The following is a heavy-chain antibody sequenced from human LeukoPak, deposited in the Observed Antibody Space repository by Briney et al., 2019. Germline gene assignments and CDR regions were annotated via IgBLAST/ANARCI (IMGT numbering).Heavy chain of an antibody. V-gene: IGHV4-59*01. CDR2: IYYSGST. J-gene: IGHJ4*02. CDR3: ARENSVPLAAAAPYFDY. D-gene: IGHD6-13*01. CDR1: GGSISSYY. Sequence: SETLSLTCTVSGGSISSYYWSWIRKPSGQGLEWIGYIYYSGSTNYNRALKSRVTISVDTSKNQFSLKLSSVTAADTAVYYCARENSVPLAAAAPYFDYWGQGTLVTVSS.